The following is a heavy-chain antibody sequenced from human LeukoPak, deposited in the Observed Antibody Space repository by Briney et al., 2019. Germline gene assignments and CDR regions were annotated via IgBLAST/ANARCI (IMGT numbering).Heavy chain of an antibody. J-gene: IGHJ4*02. CDR2: INQDGSEK. Sequence: PVGSLRLSCAASGFTFTSYWMSWVRQAPGKGLAWVANINQDGSEKYYVDSVKGRFTISRDNARNSLHLQMNSLRAEDTAVYYCVRDSSTPDYGGQGTLVTVSS. CDR3: VRDSSTPDY. D-gene: IGHD3-10*01. CDR1: GFTFTSYW. V-gene: IGHV3-7*01.